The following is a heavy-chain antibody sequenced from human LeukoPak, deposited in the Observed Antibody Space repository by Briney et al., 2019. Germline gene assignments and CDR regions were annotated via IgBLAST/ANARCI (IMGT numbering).Heavy chain of an antibody. CDR3: AKQGAGMIVLDY. CDR1: GFTFSTYA. D-gene: IGHD3-22*01. Sequence: GGSLRLSCAASGFTFSTYAMHWVRQAPGKGLEWAALISYDGSNKYYADSVKGRFTISRDNSRNTLYLQMNSLRAEDTAVYYCAKQGAGMIVLDYWGQGTLVTVSS. V-gene: IGHV3-30*04. CDR2: ISYDGSNK. J-gene: IGHJ4*02.